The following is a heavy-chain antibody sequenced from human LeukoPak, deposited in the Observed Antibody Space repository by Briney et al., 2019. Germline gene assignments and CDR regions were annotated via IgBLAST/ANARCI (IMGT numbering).Heavy chain of an antibody. D-gene: IGHD6-13*01. J-gene: IGHJ4*02. CDR3: ARVNAAVADY. Sequence: ESLRLSCAASGFTLSGYWMIWVRQAPGKGVEWVANIKHDGSEKNYLDSVKGRFTISRDDAKSSLYLQMNSLRAEDTAVYYCARVNAAVADYWGQGTLVTVSS. V-gene: IGHV3-7*01. CDR1: GFTLSGYW. CDR2: IKHDGSEK.